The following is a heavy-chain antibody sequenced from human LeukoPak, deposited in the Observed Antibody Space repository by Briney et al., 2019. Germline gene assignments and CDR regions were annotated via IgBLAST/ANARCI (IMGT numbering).Heavy chain of an antibody. CDR2: IYYTGTT. CDR3: ASPGPDYGDYAYAY. J-gene: IGHJ4*02. Sequence: PSETLSLTCSVSGGSVTSGTYYWTWIRQSAGKGLEWFGYIYYTGTTNYNPSLKSRVTISLDTSKNQFSLRVSSVTAADTGTYYCASPGPDYGDYAYAYWGQGSLVTVSS. CDR1: GGSVTSGTYY. D-gene: IGHD4-17*01. V-gene: IGHV4-61*01.